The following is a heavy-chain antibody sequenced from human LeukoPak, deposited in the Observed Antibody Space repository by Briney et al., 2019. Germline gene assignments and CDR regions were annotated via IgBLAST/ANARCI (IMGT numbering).Heavy chain of an antibody. D-gene: IGHD3-10*01. CDR3: ARGFYGSGSYYNSGNYYFDY. J-gene: IGHJ4*02. CDR2: ISAYNGNT. Sequence: ASVKVSCKASGYTFTGYYMHWVRQAPGQGLEWMGWISAYNGNTNYAQKLQGRVTMTTDTSTSTAYMELRSLRSDDTAVYYCARGFYGSGSYYNSGNYYFDYWGQGTLVTVSS. V-gene: IGHV1-18*04. CDR1: GYTFTGYY.